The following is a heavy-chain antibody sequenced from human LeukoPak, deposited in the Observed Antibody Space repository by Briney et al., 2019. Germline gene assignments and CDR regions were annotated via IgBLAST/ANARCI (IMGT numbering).Heavy chain of an antibody. CDR3: ARDPRIAAAGYYYYYGMDV. Sequence: GGSLRLSCAASGFTVSSNYMSSVRQAPGKGLEWVSVIYIGGSTYYADSVKGRFTISRDNSKNTLYLQMNSLRAEDAAVYYCARDPRIAAAGYYYYYGMDVWGQGTTVTVSS. V-gene: IGHV3-66*01. CDR1: GFTVSSNY. CDR2: IYIGGST. D-gene: IGHD6-13*01. J-gene: IGHJ6*02.